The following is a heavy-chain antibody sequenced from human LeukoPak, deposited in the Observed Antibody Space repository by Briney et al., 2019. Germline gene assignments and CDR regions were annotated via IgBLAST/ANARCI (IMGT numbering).Heavy chain of an antibody. CDR1: EFTFSNAW. J-gene: IGHJ3*02. CDR2: IKSRTDGGTT. CDR3: TTGEVVPAAIVSNAFDI. V-gene: IGHV3-15*01. Sequence: GGSLRLSCAASEFTFSNAWMSWVRQAPGKGLEWVGRIKSRTDGGTTDYAAPVKGRFTISRDDSKNTLYLQMNSLKTEDTAVYYCTTGEVVPAAIVSNAFDIWGQGTMVTVSS. D-gene: IGHD2-2*02.